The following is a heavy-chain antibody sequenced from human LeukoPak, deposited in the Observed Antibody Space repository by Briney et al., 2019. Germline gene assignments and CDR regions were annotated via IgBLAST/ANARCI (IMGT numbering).Heavy chain of an antibody. D-gene: IGHD3-3*01. J-gene: IGHJ4*02. CDR3: ARDSYDFWSGYFTY. V-gene: IGHV3-53*01. CDR2: IYSGGST. Sequence: GRSLRLSCAASGFTFSSYAMHWVRQAPGKGLEWVSVIYSGGSTYYADSVKGRFTISRDNSKNTLYLQMNSLRAEDTAVYYCARDSYDFWSGYFTYWGQGTLVTVSS. CDR1: GFTFSSYA.